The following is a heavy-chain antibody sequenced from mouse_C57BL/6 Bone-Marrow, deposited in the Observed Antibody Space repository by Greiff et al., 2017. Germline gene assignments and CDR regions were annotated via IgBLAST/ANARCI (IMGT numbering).Heavy chain of an antibody. V-gene: IGHV1-50*01. Sequence: QVQLQQPGAELVKPGASVKLSCKASGYTFTSYWMQWVKQRPGQGLEWIGEIDPSDSYTNYNQKFKGKATLTVDTSSSTAYMQLSSLTSEDSAVYSCARVGQPDYFDYWGQGTTLTVSS. J-gene: IGHJ2*01. CDR2: IDPSDSYT. CDR1: GYTFTSYW. CDR3: ARVGQPDYFDY. D-gene: IGHD6-1*01.